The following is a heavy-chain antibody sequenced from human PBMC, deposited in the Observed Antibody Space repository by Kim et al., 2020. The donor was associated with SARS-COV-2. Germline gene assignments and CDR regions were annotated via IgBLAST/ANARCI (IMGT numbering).Heavy chain of an antibody. J-gene: IGHJ3*02. CDR2: T. V-gene: IGHV1-46*01. CDR3: ASGQWLRGAFDI. Sequence: TSYAKKFQGRVTMTRDTSTSTVYMELSSLRSEDTAVYYCASGQWLRGAFDIWGQGTMVTVSS. D-gene: IGHD5-12*01.